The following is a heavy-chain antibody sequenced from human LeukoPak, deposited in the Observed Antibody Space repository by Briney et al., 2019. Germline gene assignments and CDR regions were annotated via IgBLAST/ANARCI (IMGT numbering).Heavy chain of an antibody. CDR2: MNPNSGNT. J-gene: IGHJ4*02. CDR3: ARGANMDTAMVY. V-gene: IGHV1-8*01. D-gene: IGHD5-18*01. CDR1: GYTFTSYD. Sequence: ASVKVSCKASGYTFTSYDINWVRQATGQGREWRGWMNPNSGNTGYAQKFQGRVTTTRTTSIRTAYMELSSLRSEDTAVYYCARGANMDTAMVYWGQGTLVTVSS.